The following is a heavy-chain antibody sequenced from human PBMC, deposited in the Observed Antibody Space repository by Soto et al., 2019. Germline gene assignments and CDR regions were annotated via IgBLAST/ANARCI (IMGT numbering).Heavy chain of an antibody. D-gene: IGHD4-17*01. CDR1: GCSISSSNW. V-gene: IGHV4-4*02. Sequence: SETLSLTCSVSGCSISSSNWWSWVRQPPGKGLEWIGEIYHSGSTNYNPSLKSRVTTSVDKYKNQFPLKLTSVTAADTAVYYCAAQSMTTVYSDQYFDLWGRGTLVTVSS. CDR2: IYHSGST. J-gene: IGHJ2*01. CDR3: AAQSMTTVYSDQYFDL.